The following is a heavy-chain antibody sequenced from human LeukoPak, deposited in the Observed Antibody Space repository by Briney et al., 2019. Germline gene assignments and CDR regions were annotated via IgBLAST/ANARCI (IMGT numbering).Heavy chain of an antibody. CDR2: IYHSGST. D-gene: IGHD3-22*01. V-gene: IGHV4-38-2*01. J-gene: IGHJ5*02. CDR1: GYSISSGYY. CDR3: ASPRGYYDSSGYLSNWFDP. Sequence: SETLSLTCAVSGYSISSGYYWGWIRQPPGKGLEWIGSIYHSGSTYYNPSLKSRVTISVDTSKNQFSLKLSSVTAADTAVYYCASPRGYYDSSGYLSNWFDPWGQGTLATVSS.